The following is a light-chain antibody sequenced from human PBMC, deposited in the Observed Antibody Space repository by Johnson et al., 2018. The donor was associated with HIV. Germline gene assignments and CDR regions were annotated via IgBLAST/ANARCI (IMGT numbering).Light chain of an antibody. CDR3: GTWDTSLSALLYV. V-gene: IGLV1-51*01. CDR1: SSNIGNKY. Sequence: QSVLTQPPSVSAAPGQKVTISCSGSSSNIGNKYVSWYQQLPGTAPKVLIYDNNKRPSGLPDRFSASKSGTSATLGITGLQTGDEADYYCGTWDTSLSALLYVFGTGTKVTVL. J-gene: IGLJ1*01. CDR2: DNN.